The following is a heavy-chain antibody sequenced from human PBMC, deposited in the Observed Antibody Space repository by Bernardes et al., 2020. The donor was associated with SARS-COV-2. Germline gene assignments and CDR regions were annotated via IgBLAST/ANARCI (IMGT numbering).Heavy chain of an antibody. V-gene: IGHV3-30*04. CDR3: ARDSGPHYYDLWSGPLEY. D-gene: IGHD3-3*01. CDR1: GFTFNSYA. Sequence: GRSLRVSCAASGFTFNSYAFHLVRQAPGKGLEWVAVISYDGSATYYADSVKDRFTISRDNSRNSLYLQMHGLRDDDTAVYYCARDSGPHYYDLWSGPLEYWGQGTLVTVSS. J-gene: IGHJ4*02. CDR2: ISYDGSAT.